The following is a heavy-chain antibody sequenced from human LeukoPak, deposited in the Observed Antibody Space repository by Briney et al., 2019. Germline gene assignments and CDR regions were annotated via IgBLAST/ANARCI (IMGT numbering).Heavy chain of an antibody. V-gene: IGHV4-34*09. CDR1: GGSFSGYY. D-gene: IGHD2/OR15-2a*01. CDR2: IYYSGST. Sequence: SETLSLTCAVYGGSFSGYYWSWIRQPPGKGLEWIGYIYYSGSTYYNPSLKSRVTISVDTSKNQFSLKLSSVTAADTAVYYCARVFVNGWFDPWGQGTLVTVSS. J-gene: IGHJ5*02. CDR3: ARVFVNGWFDP.